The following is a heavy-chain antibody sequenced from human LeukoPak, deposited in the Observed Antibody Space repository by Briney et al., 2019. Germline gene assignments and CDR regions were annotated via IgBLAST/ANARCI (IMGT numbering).Heavy chain of an antibody. CDR3: VRDGSGWHYYH. Sequence: SETLSLTCTVSGGSISSGSYYWNWIRQPAGKGLEWIGRIHTNGNTNYNASLKSRVTISVDTSKNQFSLNLNPVTAADTAVYYCVRDGSGWHYYHWGQGTLVTVSS. V-gene: IGHV4-61*02. CDR2: IHTNGNT. CDR1: GGSISSGSYY. J-gene: IGHJ4*02. D-gene: IGHD6-19*01.